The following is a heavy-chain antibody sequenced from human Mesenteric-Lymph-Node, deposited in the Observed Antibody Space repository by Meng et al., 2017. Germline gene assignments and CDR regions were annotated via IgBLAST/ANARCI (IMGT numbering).Heavy chain of an antibody. D-gene: IGHD3-22*01. J-gene: IGHJ4*02. CDR2: INAYNGNT. Sequence: ASVKVSCKASGYTFNSYGINWVRQAPGEGLEWMGWINAYNGNTNYAQKVQGRVTMTTDTSTSTAYMELRSLRSDDTAVYYCARDRHYYDSSGYYYGPSSFDYWGQGTLVTVSS. CDR3: ARDRHYYDSSGYYYGPSSFDY. V-gene: IGHV1-18*01. CDR1: GYTFNSYG.